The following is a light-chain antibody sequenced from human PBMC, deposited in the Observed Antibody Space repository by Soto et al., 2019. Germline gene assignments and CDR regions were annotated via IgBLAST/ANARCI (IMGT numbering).Light chain of an antibody. Sequence: SYELTQPPSVSVAPGKTARITCAGNNIGSQSVHWYQQKPGQAHVLVIFYDRERPSGIPERFSGSNSGNTATLTISRVEAGDEADYYCQVWDSSSDHYVFATGPKLTVL. J-gene: IGLJ1*01. CDR1: NIGSQS. CDR2: YDR. CDR3: QVWDSSSDHYV. V-gene: IGLV3-21*04.